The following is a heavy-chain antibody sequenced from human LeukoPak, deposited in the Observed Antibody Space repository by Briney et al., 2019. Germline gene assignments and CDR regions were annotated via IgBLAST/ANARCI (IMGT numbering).Heavy chain of an antibody. V-gene: IGHV1-69*13. CDR1: GGTFSSYA. D-gene: IGHD1-26*01. Sequence: ASVKVSRKASGGTFSSYAISWVRQAPGQGLEWMGGIIPIFGTANYAQKFQGRVTITADESTSTAYMELSSLRSEDTAVYYCARSPQYSGSYSRYWGQGTLVTVSS. CDR2: IIPIFGTA. J-gene: IGHJ4*02. CDR3: ARSPQYSGSYSRY.